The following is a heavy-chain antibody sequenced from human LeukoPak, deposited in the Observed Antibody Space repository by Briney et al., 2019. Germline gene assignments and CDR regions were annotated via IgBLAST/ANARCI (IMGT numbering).Heavy chain of an antibody. J-gene: IGHJ4*02. CDR2: IYYSGST. CDR1: GGSISSGDYY. CDR3: ARDGNYYDSSGLSY. Sequence: SETRSLTCTVSGGSISSGDYYWSWIRQPPGKGLEWIGYIYYSGSTYYNPSLKSRVTISVDTSKNQFSLKLSSVTAADTAVYYCARDGNYYDSSGLSYWGQGTLVTVSS. D-gene: IGHD3-22*01. V-gene: IGHV4-30-4*01.